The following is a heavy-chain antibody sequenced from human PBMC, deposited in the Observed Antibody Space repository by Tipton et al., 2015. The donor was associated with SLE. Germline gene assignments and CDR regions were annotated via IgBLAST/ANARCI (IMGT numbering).Heavy chain of an antibody. V-gene: IGHV4-31*03. J-gene: IGHJ6*04. D-gene: IGHD3-9*01. CDR2: IHSRGST. Sequence: TLSLTCTVSGVSVSSGGYYWNWIRQHPGKGLEWIGCIHSRGSTYYTPSLKSRLTMSVDTSNNQFSLQLSSVTAADTALYYCVSSGYPLGSFDVWGIGTTVTVSS. CDR3: VSSGYPLGSFDV. CDR1: GVSVSSGGYY.